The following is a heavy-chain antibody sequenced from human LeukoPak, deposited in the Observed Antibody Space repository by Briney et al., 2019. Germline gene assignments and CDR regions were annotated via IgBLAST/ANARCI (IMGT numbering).Heavy chain of an antibody. Sequence: PGGSLRLSCAASGFTFSSYWMHWVRQAPGKGLEWVATIKPDGSAQYYVDSVKGRFTISRDNSKNTLYLQMNSLRAEDTAVYYCARGGSEGYCSGGSCYYFDYWGQGTLVTVSS. D-gene: IGHD2-15*01. CDR1: GFTFSSYW. J-gene: IGHJ4*02. CDR3: ARGGSEGYCSGGSCYYFDY. V-gene: IGHV3-7*01. CDR2: IKPDGSAQ.